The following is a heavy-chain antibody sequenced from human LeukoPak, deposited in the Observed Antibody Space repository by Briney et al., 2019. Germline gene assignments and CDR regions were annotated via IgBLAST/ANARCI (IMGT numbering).Heavy chain of an antibody. D-gene: IGHD6-19*01. V-gene: IGHV5-51*01. Sequence: GESLKISCKGSGYSFTSYWIGWVRQMPGKGLGWMGIIYPGDSDTRYSPSFQGQVTISADKSISTAYLQWSSLKASDTAMYYCARPYSSGWYVIDYWGQGTLVTVSS. CDR3: ARPYSSGWYVIDY. CDR1: GYSFTSYW. J-gene: IGHJ4*02. CDR2: IYPGDSDT.